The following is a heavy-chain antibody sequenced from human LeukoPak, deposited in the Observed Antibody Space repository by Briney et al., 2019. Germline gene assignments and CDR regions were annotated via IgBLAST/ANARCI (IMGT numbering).Heavy chain of an antibody. J-gene: IGHJ3*02. CDR3: ARHSMSYWPNGDKDAFDI. V-gene: IGHV3-21*01. CDR1: GFTFSSKS. D-gene: IGHD2-8*01. Sequence: PGGSLRLSCAASGFTFSSKSMNWVRQAPGEGLEWVSSITTTSSYTYYADSVKGRFTISRDNANNSLYLQMNSLRAEDTAVYYCARHSMSYWPNGDKDAFDIWGQGTMVTVSS. CDR2: ITTTSSYT.